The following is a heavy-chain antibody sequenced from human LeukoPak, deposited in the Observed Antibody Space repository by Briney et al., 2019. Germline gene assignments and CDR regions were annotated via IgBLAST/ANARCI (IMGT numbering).Heavy chain of an antibody. D-gene: IGHD6-19*01. CDR1: GFTFSSYA. J-gene: IGHJ4*02. CDR3: AREGAYSSGWYTYYFDY. Sequence: GSLRLSCAASGFTFSSYAMHWVRPAPGKGLEWVAVISYDGSNKYYADSVKGRFTISRDNSKDTLYLQMNSLGAEDTAVYYCAREGAYSSGWYTYYFDYWGQGTLVTVSS. CDR2: ISYDGSNK. V-gene: IGHV3-30*04.